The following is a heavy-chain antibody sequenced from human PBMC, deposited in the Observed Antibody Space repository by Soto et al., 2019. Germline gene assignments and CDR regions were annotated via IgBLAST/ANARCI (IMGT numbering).Heavy chain of an antibody. D-gene: IGHD3-10*01. Sequence: GGSLRLSCAASGFTFSDYYMSWIRQAPGKGLEWVSYISSSGSTIYYADSVKGRFTISRATSKNTLSLQMDSLRVEDTAIYYWENEGRLAVGGLDLRGQGAMVTVSS. CDR1: GFTFSDYY. V-gene: IGHV3-11*01. CDR2: ISSSGSTI. CDR3: ENEGRLAVGGLDL. J-gene: IGHJ6*01.